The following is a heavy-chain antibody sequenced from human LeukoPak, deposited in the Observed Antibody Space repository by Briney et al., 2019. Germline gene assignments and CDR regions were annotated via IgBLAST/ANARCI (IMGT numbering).Heavy chain of an antibody. CDR1: GGSTSSYY. J-gene: IGHJ4*02. D-gene: IGHD6-19*01. V-gene: IGHV4-59*01. Sequence: SETLSLTRTVSGGSTSSYYWSWIRQPPGKGLEWIGHIYYTGSTNYNPSLKSRVTISIDTSKNQFSLQLSSVTAADTAVYYCARDSGSGTYYWGQGTLVTVSS. CDR2: IYYTGST. CDR3: ARDSGSGTYY.